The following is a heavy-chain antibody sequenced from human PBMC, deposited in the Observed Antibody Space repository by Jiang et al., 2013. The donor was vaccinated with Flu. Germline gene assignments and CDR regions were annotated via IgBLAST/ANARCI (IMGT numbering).Heavy chain of an antibody. CDR1: GGSISSSSYY. V-gene: IGHV4-39*01. D-gene: IGHD6-19*01. CDR3: ARETDSSGWYGGVDY. J-gene: IGHJ4*02. Sequence: TLSLTCTVSGGSISSSSYYWGWIRQPPGKGLEWIGSIYYSGSTYYNPSLKSRVTISVDTSKNQFSLKLSSVTATDTAVYYCARETDSSGWYGGVDYWGQGTLVTVSS. CDR2: IYYSGST.